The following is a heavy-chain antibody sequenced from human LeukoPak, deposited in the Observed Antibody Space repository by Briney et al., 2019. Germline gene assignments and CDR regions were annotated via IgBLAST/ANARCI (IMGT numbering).Heavy chain of an antibody. CDR2: IYYSGST. Sequence: SETLSLTCTVAGGSISSYYWSWIRQPQGKGVEWIGYIYYSGSTNYNPSLKSRVTISVDTSKNQFSLKLSSVTAADTAVYYCARVPAAREPIDYWGQGTLVTVSS. J-gene: IGHJ4*02. D-gene: IGHD2-2*01. CDR1: GGSISSYY. CDR3: ARVPAAREPIDY. V-gene: IGHV4-59*01.